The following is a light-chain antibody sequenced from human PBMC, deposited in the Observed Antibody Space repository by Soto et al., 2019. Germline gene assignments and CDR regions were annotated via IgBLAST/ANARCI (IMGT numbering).Light chain of an antibody. CDR2: ATS. Sequence: EIVLTQSPGTLSLSPGERATLSCRASQSVDSRFLAWYQQKPGQAPRLLISATSSRATGIPDRFSGSGSGTDFTLIISRLEPEDFAVYYCQQFSNSPMYTFGQGTKVEIK. J-gene: IGKJ2*01. V-gene: IGKV3-20*01. CDR3: QQFSNSPMYT. CDR1: QSVDSRF.